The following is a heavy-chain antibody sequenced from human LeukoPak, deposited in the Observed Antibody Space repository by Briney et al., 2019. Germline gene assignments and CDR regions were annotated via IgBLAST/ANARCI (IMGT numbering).Heavy chain of an antibody. CDR2: VSTYNGNT. V-gene: IGHV1-18*01. D-gene: IGHD3-9*01. CDR3: ARDRATLRGNNYDLLTGYYTGWDY. J-gene: IGHJ4*02. CDR1: GYTFTSYG. Sequence: ASVRVSCKASGYTFTSYGISWVRQAPGQGLQWMGWVSTYNGNTNYTQNLQGRVTMTTNRSTSTAYMELRSLTSDDTAVYYCARDRATLRGNNYDLLTGYYTGWDYWAQGTLVSVSS.